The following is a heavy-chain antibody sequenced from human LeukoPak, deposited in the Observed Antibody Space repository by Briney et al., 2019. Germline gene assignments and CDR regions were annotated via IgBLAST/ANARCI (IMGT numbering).Heavy chain of an antibody. D-gene: IGHD3-16*01. CDR1: GYSISSGYY. Sequence: PSETLSLTCTVSGYSISSGYYWGWIRQPPGKGLEWIGGIYHSGSTYYNPSLKSRVTISVDTSKNQFSLKLSSVTAADTAVYYCAGGSLRGGWYFDLWGRGTLVTVSS. CDR2: IYHSGST. CDR3: AGGSLRGGWYFDL. V-gene: IGHV4-38-2*02. J-gene: IGHJ2*01.